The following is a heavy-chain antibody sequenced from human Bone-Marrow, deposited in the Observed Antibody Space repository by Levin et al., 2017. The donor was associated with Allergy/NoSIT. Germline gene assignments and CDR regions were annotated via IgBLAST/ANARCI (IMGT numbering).Heavy chain of an antibody. CDR3: ARLDGGNPAGDFEY. CDR1: GYSFSSYW. CDR2: IYPGDSDT. Sequence: GESLKISCKGSGYSFSSYWIAWVRQMPGKGLESMGIIYPGDSDTKYSPSFQGRVTISADKSSTTAYLQWNNLKASDSAIYFCARLDGGNPAGDFEYWGQGTLVTVSS. J-gene: IGHJ4*02. D-gene: IGHD4-23*01. V-gene: IGHV5-51*01.